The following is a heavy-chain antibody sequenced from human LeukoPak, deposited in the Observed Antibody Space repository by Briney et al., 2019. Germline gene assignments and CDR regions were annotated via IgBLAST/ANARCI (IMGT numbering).Heavy chain of an antibody. CDR2: INPDGSIT. J-gene: IGHJ3*02. D-gene: IGHD1-1*01. CDR3: ARGNAHAFDI. Sequence: GGSLRLSCAASGVTFSNIWMYWVRQAPGKGLDWVALINPDGSITTYADSVKGRFTISRDNAENTLYLQMNSLRAEDTAVYFCARGNAHAFDIWGQGTMVTVSS. CDR1: GVTFSNIW. V-gene: IGHV3-74*01.